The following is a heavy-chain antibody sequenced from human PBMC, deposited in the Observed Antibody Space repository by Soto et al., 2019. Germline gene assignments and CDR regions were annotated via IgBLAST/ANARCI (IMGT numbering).Heavy chain of an antibody. J-gene: IGHJ6*02. CDR2: ISGSGGST. CDR3: AKRGHRGPYDFWSGPRGSYYGMDV. V-gene: IGHV3-23*01. D-gene: IGHD3-3*01. CDR1: GFTFSSYA. Sequence: GGSLRLSCAASGFTFSSYAMSWVRQAPGKGLEWVSAISGSGGSTYYADSVKGRFTISRDNSKNTLYLQMNSLRAEDTAVYYCAKRGHRGPYDFWSGPRGSYYGMDVWGQGTKVTVSS.